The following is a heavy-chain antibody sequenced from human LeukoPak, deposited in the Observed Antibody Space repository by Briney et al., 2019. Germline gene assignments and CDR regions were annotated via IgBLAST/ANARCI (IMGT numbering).Heavy chain of an antibody. D-gene: IGHD3-9*01. CDR1: GGSFSGYY. CDR2: INHSGST. CDR3: ARESEDVLRYFD. J-gene: IGHJ4*02. Sequence: PSETLSLTCAVYGGSFSGYYWSWIRQPPGKGLEWIVEINHSGSTNYNPSLKSRVTISVDTSKNQFSLKLSSVTAADTAVYYCARESEDVLRYFDWSQGTLVTVSS. V-gene: IGHV4-34*01.